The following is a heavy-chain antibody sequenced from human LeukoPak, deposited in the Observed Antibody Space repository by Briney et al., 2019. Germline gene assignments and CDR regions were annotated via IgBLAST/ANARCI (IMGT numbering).Heavy chain of an antibody. CDR3: AKAGVGAAPGLDY. CDR2: IKQDGSEK. Sequence: GGSLRLSCAASGFIFDDYAMHWVRQAPGKGLEWVANIKQDGSEKYYVDSVKGRFTISRDNAKNSLYLQMNSLRAEDTALYYCAKAGVGAAPGLDYWGQGTLVTVSS. V-gene: IGHV3-7*03. D-gene: IGHD6-25*01. J-gene: IGHJ4*02. CDR1: GFIFDDYA.